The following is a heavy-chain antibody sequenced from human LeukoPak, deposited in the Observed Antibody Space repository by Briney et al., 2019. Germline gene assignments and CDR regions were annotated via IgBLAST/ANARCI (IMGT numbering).Heavy chain of an antibody. V-gene: IGHV4-39*01. Sequence: SETLSLTCTVSGGSISSSSYYWGWIRQPPGKGLEWIGSIYYSGSAYYNPSLKSRVTISVDTSKNQFSLKLSSVTAADTAVYYCAGTMVRGVIGAFDIWGQGTMVTVSS. CDR2: IYYSGSA. J-gene: IGHJ3*02. CDR3: AGTMVRGVIGAFDI. CDR1: GGSISSSSYY. D-gene: IGHD3-10*01.